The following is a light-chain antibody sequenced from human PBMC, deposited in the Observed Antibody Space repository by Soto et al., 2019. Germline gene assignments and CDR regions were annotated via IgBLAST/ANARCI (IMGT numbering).Light chain of an antibody. CDR3: HQYDNSPLT. CDR1: QSVSSSY. Sequence: EIVLTQSPGTLSLSPGERATLSCRASQSVSSSYLAWYQQKPGQAPRLLIYGASSRATGIPDRFSGSGSGTDFTLTISSLEPEDFAVYYFHQYDNSPLTFGGGTKVEIK. V-gene: IGKV3-20*01. J-gene: IGKJ4*01. CDR2: GAS.